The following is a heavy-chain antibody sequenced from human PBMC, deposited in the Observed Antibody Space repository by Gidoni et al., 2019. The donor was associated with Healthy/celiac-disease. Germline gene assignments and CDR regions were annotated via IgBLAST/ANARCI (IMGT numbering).Heavy chain of an antibody. Sequence: QVQLVQSGAEVKKPGVAAQVSRKASGYTFTSYYMHWARQAPGQGLAWMGIINPSGGSTSYAQKFQGRVTMTRDTSTGTVYMELSSLRSEDTAVYYCARGKAHPDPWGQGTLVTVSS. V-gene: IGHV1-46*01. CDR3: ARGKAHPDP. CDR2: INPSGGST. CDR1: GYTFTSYY. J-gene: IGHJ5*02.